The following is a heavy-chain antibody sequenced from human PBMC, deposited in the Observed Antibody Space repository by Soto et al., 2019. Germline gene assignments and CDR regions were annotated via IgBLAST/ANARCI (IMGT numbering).Heavy chain of an antibody. CDR1: SGSIRSSNW. CDR2: IYHSGST. CDR3: ARAEDIVVVPAAPVRTFDI. D-gene: IGHD2-2*01. V-gene: IGHV4-4*02. Sequence: SETQSLTSAVSSGSIRSSNWWSWVRQPPGKGLEWIGEIYHSGSTNYNPSLKSRVTISVDKSKNQFSLKLSSVTAADTAVYYCARAEDIVVVPAAPVRTFDIWGQGTMVTVSS. J-gene: IGHJ3*02.